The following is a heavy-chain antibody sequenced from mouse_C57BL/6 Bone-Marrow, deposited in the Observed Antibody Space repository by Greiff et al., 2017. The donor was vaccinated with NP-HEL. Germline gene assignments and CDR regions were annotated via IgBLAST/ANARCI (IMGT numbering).Heavy chain of an antibody. Sequence: VQLKQSGAELVRPGASVKLSCTASGFNIKDDYMHWVKQRPEQGLEWIGWIDPENGDTEYASKFQGKATITADTSSNTAYLQLSSLTSEDTAVYYCTTIYLYYFDYWGQGTTLTVSS. CDR3: TTIYLYYFDY. D-gene: IGHD2-1*01. CDR2: IDPENGDT. V-gene: IGHV14-4*01. J-gene: IGHJ2*01. CDR1: GFNIKDDY.